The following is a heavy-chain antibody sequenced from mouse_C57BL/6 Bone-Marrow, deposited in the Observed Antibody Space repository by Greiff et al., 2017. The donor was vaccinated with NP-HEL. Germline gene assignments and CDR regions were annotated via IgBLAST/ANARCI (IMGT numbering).Heavy chain of an antibody. CDR3: TRRGGSSYAAMDY. D-gene: IGHD1-1*01. J-gene: IGHJ4*01. V-gene: IGHV1-15*01. Sequence: QVQLKQSGAELVRPGASVTLSCKASGYTFTDYEMHWVKQTPVHGLEWIGAIDPETGGTAYNQKFKGKAILTADNSSSTAYMELRSLTSEDSAVYYCTRRGGSSYAAMDYWGQGTSVTVSS. CDR2: IDPETGGT. CDR1: GYTFTDYE.